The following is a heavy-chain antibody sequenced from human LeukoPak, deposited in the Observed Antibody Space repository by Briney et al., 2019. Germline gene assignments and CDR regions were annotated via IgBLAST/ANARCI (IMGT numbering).Heavy chain of an antibody. CDR3: AREPITMVRGVISRWFDP. D-gene: IGHD3-10*01. CDR2: TYYRSKWYT. V-gene: IGHV6-1*01. Sequence: SQTLSHTCAISGDSVSSDNVAWNWIRQSPSRGLEWLGRTYYRSKWYTDYAISVIPRLTTTPDTSKNQFSLQLNSVTPEDTAVYYCAREPITMVRGVISRWFDPWGQGTLVTVSS. CDR1: GDSVSSDNVA. J-gene: IGHJ5*02.